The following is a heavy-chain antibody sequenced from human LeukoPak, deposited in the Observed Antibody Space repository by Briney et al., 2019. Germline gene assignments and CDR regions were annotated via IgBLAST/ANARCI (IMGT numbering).Heavy chain of an antibody. CDR1: GFTVNDY. V-gene: IGHV3-11*04. Sequence: GGSLRLSCEASGFTVNDYMSWIRQAPGKGLEWVSYISPSGSTIFFGDSVKGRFTISRDNSNNSLHLQMNSLRAEDTAVYYCARIYSSSWNWFDPWGQGTLVTVSS. D-gene: IGHD6-13*01. J-gene: IGHJ5*02. CDR3: ARIYSSSWNWFDP. CDR2: ISPSGSTI.